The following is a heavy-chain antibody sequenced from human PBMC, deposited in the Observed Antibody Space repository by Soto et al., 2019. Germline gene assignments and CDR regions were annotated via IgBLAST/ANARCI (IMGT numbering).Heavy chain of an antibody. D-gene: IGHD1-26*01. CDR2: IYYSGST. CDR3: ARLIRGGSYSHAFDI. CDR1: GGSISSSSYY. V-gene: IGHV4-39*01. J-gene: IGHJ3*02. Sequence: SETLSLTCTVSGGSISSSSYYWGWIRQPPGKGLEWIGSIYYSGSTYYNPSLKSRVTISVDTSKNQFALKLSSVTAADTAVYYCARLIRGGSYSHAFDIWGQGTMVTVSS.